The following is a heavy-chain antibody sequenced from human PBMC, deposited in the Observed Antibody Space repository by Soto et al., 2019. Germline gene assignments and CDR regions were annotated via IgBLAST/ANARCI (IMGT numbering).Heavy chain of an antibody. D-gene: IGHD2-15*01. Sequence: QVQLVQSGAEVKKPGSSVKVSCKASGGTFSSYTISWVRQAPGQGLEWTGRIIPILGIANYAQKFQGRVTITANNTTRTAYMELCSVRSEDTAVYYCARDLGCSGGGCYLGHDYWSQGTVFTVSS. J-gene: IGHJ4*02. CDR2: IIPILGIA. CDR1: GGTFSSYT. CDR3: ARDLGCSGGGCYLGHDY. V-gene: IGHV1-69*08.